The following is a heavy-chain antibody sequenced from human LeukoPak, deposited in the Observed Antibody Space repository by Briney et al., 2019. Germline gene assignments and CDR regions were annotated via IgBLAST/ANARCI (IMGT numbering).Heavy chain of an antibody. J-gene: IGHJ4*02. Sequence: GGSLRLSCAASGFTFSSYAMSWVRQAQGKGLEWVSVISGSGGSTYYADSVKGRFTISRDNSKNTLYLQMNSLRAEDTAVYYCAKEVGIAAAQNSYFDYWGQGTLVTVSS. V-gene: IGHV3-23*01. CDR1: GFTFSSYA. CDR2: ISGSGGST. D-gene: IGHD6-13*01. CDR3: AKEVGIAAAQNSYFDY.